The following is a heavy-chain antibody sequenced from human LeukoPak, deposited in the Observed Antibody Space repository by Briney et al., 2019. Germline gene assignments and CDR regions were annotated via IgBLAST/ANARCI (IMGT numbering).Heavy chain of an antibody. V-gene: IGHV3-23*01. CDR3: ARDLAYYYDSY. J-gene: IGHJ4*02. CDR2: ISGSGGST. CDR1: GGSISSSN. D-gene: IGHD3-22*01. Sequence: GTLSLTCAVSGGSISSSNWWSWVRQPPGKGLEWVSAISGSGGSTYYADSVKGRFTISRDNSKNTLYLQMNSLRAEDTAVYYCARDLAYYYDSYWGQGTLVTVSS.